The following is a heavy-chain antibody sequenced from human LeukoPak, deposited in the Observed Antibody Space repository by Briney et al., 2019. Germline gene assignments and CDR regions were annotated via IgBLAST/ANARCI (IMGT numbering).Heavy chain of an antibody. CDR2: IGRSGSTI. CDR3: ARGGYSGYDYGY. J-gene: IGHJ4*02. Sequence: GGSLRLSCAASGFTFSSYEMNWVRQAPGKGLEWVSYIGRSGSTIYYADTVKGRFTISRDNAKNSLYLQMNSLRAEDTAVYYCARGGYSGYDYGYWGQGTLVTVSS. D-gene: IGHD5-12*01. CDR1: GFTFSSYE. V-gene: IGHV3-48*03.